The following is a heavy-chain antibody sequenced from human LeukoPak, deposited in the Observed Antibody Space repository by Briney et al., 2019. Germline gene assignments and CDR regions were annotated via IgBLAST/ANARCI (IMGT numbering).Heavy chain of an antibody. J-gene: IGHJ4*02. CDR2: ISSSSSYI. V-gene: IGHV3-21*04. D-gene: IGHD3-10*01. CDR1: GFTFSSYS. CDR3: AKAETMVRGALDY. Sequence: PGGSLRLSCAASGFTFSSYSMNWVRQAPGKGLEWVSSISSSSSYIYYADSVKGRFTISRDNSRNTLYLQMNSLRAEDTAVYYCAKAETMVRGALDYWGQGTLVTVSS.